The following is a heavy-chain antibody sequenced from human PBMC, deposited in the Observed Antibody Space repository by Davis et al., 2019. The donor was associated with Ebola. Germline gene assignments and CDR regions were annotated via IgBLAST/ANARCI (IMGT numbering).Heavy chain of an antibody. D-gene: IGHD3-9*01. Sequence: SETLSLTCTVSGGSISSSSYYWGWIRQPPGKGLEWIGSIYYSGSTNYNPSLKSRVTISVDTSKNQFSLKLSSVTAADTAVYYCARGYDTTGYYYGMDVWGQGTTVTVSS. CDR1: GGSISSSSYY. CDR3: ARGYDTTGYYYGMDV. V-gene: IGHV4-39*07. CDR2: IYYSGST. J-gene: IGHJ6*02.